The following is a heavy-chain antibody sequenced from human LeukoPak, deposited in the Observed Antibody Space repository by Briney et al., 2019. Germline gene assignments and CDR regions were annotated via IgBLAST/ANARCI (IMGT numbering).Heavy chain of an antibody. D-gene: IGHD6-19*01. CDR2: ISYDGSNK. J-gene: IGHJ4*02. V-gene: IGHV3-30*14. CDR1: GFTFSSYA. Sequence: PGRSLRLSCAASGFTFSSYAMHWVRQAPGKGLEWVAVISYDGSNKYYADSVKGRFTISRDNSKNTVNLQMNSLRAEDTAVYYCASIAVWGQGALVTVSS. CDR3: ASIAV.